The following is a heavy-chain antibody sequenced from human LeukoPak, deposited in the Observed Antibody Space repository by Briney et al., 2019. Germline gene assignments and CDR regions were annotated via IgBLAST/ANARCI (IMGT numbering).Heavy chain of an antibody. D-gene: IGHD5-24*01. CDR2: INAGNGNT. CDR1: GYTFTSYA. J-gene: IGHJ4*02. Sequence: ASVKVSCKASGYTFTSYAMHWVRQAPGQRLEWMGRINAGNGNTKYSQKFQSRVTITRDTSASTAYMELSSLRSEDTAVYYCARGRDGYNSDYWGQGTLVTVSS. V-gene: IGHV1-3*01. CDR3: ARGRDGYNSDY.